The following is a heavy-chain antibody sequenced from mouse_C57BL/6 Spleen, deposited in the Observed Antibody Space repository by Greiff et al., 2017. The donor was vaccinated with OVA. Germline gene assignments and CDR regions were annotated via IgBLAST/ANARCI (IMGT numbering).Heavy chain of an antibody. CDR3: ARGNLDFDY. V-gene: IGHV1-42*01. J-gene: IGHJ2*01. CDR2: INPSTGGT. CDR1: GYSFTGYY. D-gene: IGHD4-1*02. Sequence: VQLKQSGPELVKPGASVKISCKASGYSFTGYYMNWVKQSPEKSLEWIGEINPSTGGTTYNQKFKAKATLTVDKSSSTAYMQLKSLTSEDSAVYYCARGNLDFDYWGQGTTLTVSS.